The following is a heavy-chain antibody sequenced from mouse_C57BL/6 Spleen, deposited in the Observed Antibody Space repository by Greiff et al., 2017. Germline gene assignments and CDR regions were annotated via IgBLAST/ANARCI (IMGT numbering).Heavy chain of an antibody. V-gene: IGHV1-84*01. CDR1: GYTFTDYY. D-gene: IGHD2-2*01. J-gene: IGHJ2*01. CDR3: AREGVTTYY. Sequence: VQLQQSGPELVKPGASVKISCKASGYTFTDYYISWVKQRPGQGLEWIGGIYPGSGNTKYNEKFKGKATLTADKSSSTAYMQLSSLTYEDSAVYYCAREGVTTYYWGQGTTLTVSS. CDR2: IYPGSGNT.